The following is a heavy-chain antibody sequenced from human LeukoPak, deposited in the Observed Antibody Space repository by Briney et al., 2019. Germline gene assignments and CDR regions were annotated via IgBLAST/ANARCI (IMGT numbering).Heavy chain of an antibody. CDR2: IGAYNGNT. J-gene: IGHJ4*02. Sequence: ASVKVSCKASGYTFTTYGISWVRQAPGQGLEWMGWIGAYNGNTNYAQKLQGRVTMTTDTSTSTAYMELRSLRSDDTAVYYCAREVGVVVPAASLDYWGQGTLVTVSS. CDR3: AREVGVVVPAASLDY. V-gene: IGHV1-18*01. CDR1: GYTFTTYG. D-gene: IGHD2-2*01.